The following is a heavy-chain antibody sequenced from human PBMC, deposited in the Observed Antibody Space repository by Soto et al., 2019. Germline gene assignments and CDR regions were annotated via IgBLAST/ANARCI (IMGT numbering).Heavy chain of an antibody. CDR3: ARGGYCSGGSCYLGPLGY. CDR2: IYYRGST. CDR1: GGSISSGGYY. D-gene: IGHD2-15*01. V-gene: IGHV4-31*02. J-gene: IGHJ4*02. Sequence: SETLSLTCTVSGGSISSGGYYWSWIRQHPGKGLKRIGYIYYRGSTYYNQSLKRRVTISVDTSKNQLSLKLSSVTAADTALYYCARGGYCSGGSCYLGPLGYWGQGTLVTVSS.